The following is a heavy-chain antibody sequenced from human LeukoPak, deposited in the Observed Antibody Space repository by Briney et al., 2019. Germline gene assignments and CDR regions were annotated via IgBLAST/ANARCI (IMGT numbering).Heavy chain of an antibody. CDR2: INAGNGNT. CDR1: GYTFTSYD. Sequence: ASVKVSCKACGYTFTSYDINWVRQATGEGLEWMGWINAGNGNTKYSQKFQGRVTITRDTSASTAYMELSSLRSEDTAVYYCARCPLGDGWFDPWGQGTLVTVSS. J-gene: IGHJ5*02. CDR3: ARCPLGDGWFDP. V-gene: IGHV1-3*01.